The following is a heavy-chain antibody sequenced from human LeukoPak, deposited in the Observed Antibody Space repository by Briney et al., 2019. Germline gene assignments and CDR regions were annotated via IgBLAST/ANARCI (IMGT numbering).Heavy chain of an antibody. D-gene: IGHD3-22*01. CDR1: GGSISSSSYY. Sequence: SETLSLTCTVSGGSISSSSYYWSWIRQAPGKGLEWIGYIYYSGSTNYNPSLKSRVTISVDTSKNQFSLKLSSVTAADTAVYYCARGRAPDSSGYYWYNWFDPWGQGTLVTVSS. V-gene: IGHV4-61*01. CDR3: ARGRAPDSSGYYWYNWFDP. CDR2: IYYSGST. J-gene: IGHJ5*02.